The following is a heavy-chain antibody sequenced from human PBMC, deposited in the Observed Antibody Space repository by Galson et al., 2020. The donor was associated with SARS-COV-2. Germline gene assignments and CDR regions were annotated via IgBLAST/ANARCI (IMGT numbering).Heavy chain of an antibody. J-gene: IGHJ4*02. CDR3: ARVRAVRGVIYYFDY. Sequence: SETLSLTCTVSGGSISSYYWSWIRQPAGKGLEWIGRIYTSGSTNYNPSLKSRVTMSVDTSKNQFSLKLSSVTAADTAVYYCARVRAVRGVIYYFDYWGQGTLVTVSS. CDR2: IYTSGST. D-gene: IGHD3-10*01. CDR1: GGSISSYY. V-gene: IGHV4-4*07.